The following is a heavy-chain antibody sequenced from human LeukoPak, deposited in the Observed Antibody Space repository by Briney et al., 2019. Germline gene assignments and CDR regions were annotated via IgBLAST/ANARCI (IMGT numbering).Heavy chain of an antibody. J-gene: IGHJ4*02. CDR3: ARSSLVLLDWLFAPDY. CDR1: GYTFTGYY. CDR2: INPNSGGT. V-gene: IGHV1-2*02. D-gene: IGHD3/OR15-3a*01. Sequence: GASVKVSCKASGYTFTGYYMHWVRQAPGQGLEWMGWINPNSGGTNYAQKFQGRVTMTRDTSISTAYMELSRLRSDDTAVYYCARSSLVLLDWLFAPDYWGQGTLVTVSS.